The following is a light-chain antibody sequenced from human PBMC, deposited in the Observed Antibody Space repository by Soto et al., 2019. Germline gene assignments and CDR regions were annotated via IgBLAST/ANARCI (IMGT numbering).Light chain of an antibody. V-gene: IGKV3-20*01. CDR1: QSVSSSY. Sequence: EIVLTQSPGTLSLSPGGRATLSCRASQSVSSSYLGWYQQKPGQAPRLLIYSASYRATGIPDRFSGSGSGTDFTLTINRLEAEDFAVYYCQQYGSSPWTFGQGTKVEIK. CDR3: QQYGSSPWT. CDR2: SAS. J-gene: IGKJ1*01.